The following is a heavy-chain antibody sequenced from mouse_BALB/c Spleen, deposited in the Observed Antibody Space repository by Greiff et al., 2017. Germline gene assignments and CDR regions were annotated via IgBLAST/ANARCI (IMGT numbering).Heavy chain of an antibody. J-gene: IGHJ3*01. Sequence: VQLQQSGPSLVKPSQTLSLTCSVTGDSITSGYWNWIRKFPGNKLEYMGYISYSGSTYYNPSLKSRISITRDTSKNQYYLQLNSVTTEDTATYYCARYKGYDGYYRFAYWGQGTLVTVSA. D-gene: IGHD2-3*01. CDR2: ISYSGST. V-gene: IGHV3-8*02. CDR1: GDSITSGY. CDR3: ARYKGYDGYYRFAY.